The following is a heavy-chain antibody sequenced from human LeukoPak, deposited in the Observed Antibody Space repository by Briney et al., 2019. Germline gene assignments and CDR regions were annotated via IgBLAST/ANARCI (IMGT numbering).Heavy chain of an antibody. CDR3: ARGRTYSGSFRGDDAFDI. D-gene: IGHD1-26*01. CDR1: GGSFSGYY. J-gene: IGHJ3*02. CDR2: INHSGST. V-gene: IGHV4-34*01. Sequence: SETLSLTCAVYGGSFSGYYWSWIRQPPGKGLEWIGEINHSGSTNYNPSLKSQVTISVDTSKNQFSLKLSSVTAAGTAVYYCARGRTYSGSFRGDDAFDIWGQGTMVTVSS.